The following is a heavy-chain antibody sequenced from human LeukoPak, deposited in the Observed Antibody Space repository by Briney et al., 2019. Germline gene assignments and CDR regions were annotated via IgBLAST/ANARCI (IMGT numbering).Heavy chain of an antibody. CDR2: MNPNSGNT. J-gene: IGHJ4*02. CDR1: GYTFTSYD. V-gene: IGHV1-8*03. CDR3: ARGGSSSTLDY. Sequence: ASXKVSCKASGYTFTSYDINWVRQATGQGLEWMGWMNPNSGNTGYAQKFQGRVTITGNTSISTAYMELSSLRSEDTAVYYCARGGSSSTLDYWGQGTLVTVSS. D-gene: IGHD6-6*01.